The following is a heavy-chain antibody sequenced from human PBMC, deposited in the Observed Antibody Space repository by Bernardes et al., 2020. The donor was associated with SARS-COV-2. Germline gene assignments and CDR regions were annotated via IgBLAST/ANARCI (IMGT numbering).Heavy chain of an antibody. CDR1: GFTFGTYW. Sequence: GGSLRLSCAVSGFTFGTYWMSWVRQAPGKGLEWVANIKQDGSESYYVGSVEGRFTISRDNFKKSLYLELNSLRAEDTAVYYCVRNQRGSCTRASCHYYEYYMDVWGSGTTVTVSS. D-gene: IGHD2-2*01. CDR3: VRNQRGSCTRASCHYYEYYMDV. V-gene: IGHV3-7*05. CDR2: IKQDGSES. J-gene: IGHJ6*03.